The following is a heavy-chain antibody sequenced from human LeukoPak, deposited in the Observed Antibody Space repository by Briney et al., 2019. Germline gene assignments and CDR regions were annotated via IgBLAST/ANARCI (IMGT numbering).Heavy chain of an antibody. CDR3: ARGYGYYYDNSGYVYGMDV. V-gene: IGHV1-3*01. Sequence: RASVKVSCKASGYTFTSYAMHWVRQAPGQRLEWMGWINAGNGNTKYSQKFQGRVTITRDTSASTAYMELSSLRSEDTAVYYCARGYGYYYDNSGYVYGMDVWGQGTTVTVSS. J-gene: IGHJ6*02. CDR2: INAGNGNT. D-gene: IGHD3-22*01. CDR1: GYTFTSYA.